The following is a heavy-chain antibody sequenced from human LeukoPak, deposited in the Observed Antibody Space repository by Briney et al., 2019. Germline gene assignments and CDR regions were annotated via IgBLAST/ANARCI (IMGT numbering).Heavy chain of an antibody. CDR2: IYYSAST. V-gene: IGHV4-59*01. CDR3: ARERAQPLFYGMDV. J-gene: IGHJ6*02. D-gene: IGHD2-2*01. CDR1: GGSISSYY. Sequence: SETLSLTCTVSGGSISSYYWSWIRQPPEKGLEWIGYIYYSASTNYNPSLKSRVTISVDTSKNQFSLKLSSVTAADTAVYYCARERAQPLFYGMDVWGQGTTVTVSS.